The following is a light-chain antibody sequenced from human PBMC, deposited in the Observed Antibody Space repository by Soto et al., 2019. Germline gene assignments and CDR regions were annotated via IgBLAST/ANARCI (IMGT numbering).Light chain of an antibody. CDR2: DVS. CDR3: RSYTGSSTVV. J-gene: IGLJ2*01. Sequence: QSALTQPASVSGSPGQSITISCTGTSSDVGGYNYVSWYQQHPGKAPKLMIYDVSNRPSWVSNRFSGSKSGNTASLTISGLQAEDEAHYYCRSYTGSSTVVFGGGTKVTVL. V-gene: IGLV2-14*01. CDR1: SSDVGGYNY.